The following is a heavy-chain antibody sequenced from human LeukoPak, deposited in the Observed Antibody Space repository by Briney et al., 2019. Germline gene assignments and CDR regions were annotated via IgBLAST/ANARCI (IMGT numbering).Heavy chain of an antibody. J-gene: IGHJ6*02. CDR3: AKDSPYCSGGSCYSPYYYYGVDV. CDR1: GFTFSSYG. D-gene: IGHD2-15*01. V-gene: IGHV3-30*18. Sequence: PGRSLRLSCAASGFTFSSYGMHWVRQAPGKGLEGVAVISYDGSYKYYADSVKGRFTIFRDNSKNTLYLQMNSLRAEDAAVYYCAKDSPYCSGGSCYSPYYYYGVDVWGQGTTVTVSS. CDR2: ISYDGSYK.